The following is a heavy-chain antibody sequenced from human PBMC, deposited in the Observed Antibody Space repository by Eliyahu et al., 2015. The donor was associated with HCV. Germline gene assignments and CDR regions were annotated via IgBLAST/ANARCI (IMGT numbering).Heavy chain of an antibody. D-gene: IGHD2-2*01. Sequence: GIIPIFGTANYAQKFQGRVTITADESTSTAYMELSSLRSEDTAVYYCAREAYCSSTSCRGWDYWGQGTLVTVSS. J-gene: IGHJ4*02. CDR3: AREAYCSSTSCRGWDY. V-gene: IGHV1-69*01. CDR2: IIPIFGTA.